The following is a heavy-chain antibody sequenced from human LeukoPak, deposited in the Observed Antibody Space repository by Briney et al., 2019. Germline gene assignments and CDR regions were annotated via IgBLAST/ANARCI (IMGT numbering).Heavy chain of an antibody. J-gene: IGHJ4*02. V-gene: IGHV1-18*01. Sequence: ASVTVSCKASGYTFTSYGISWVRQAPGHGLEWMGWISAYNGNTNYAQKLQGRVTMTTDTSTSTAYMELRSLRSDDTAVYYCARVETMYDFWSGYYPSKLYYFDYWGQGTLVTVSS. CDR1: GYTFTSYG. D-gene: IGHD3-3*01. CDR3: ARVETMYDFWSGYYPSKLYYFDY. CDR2: ISAYNGNT.